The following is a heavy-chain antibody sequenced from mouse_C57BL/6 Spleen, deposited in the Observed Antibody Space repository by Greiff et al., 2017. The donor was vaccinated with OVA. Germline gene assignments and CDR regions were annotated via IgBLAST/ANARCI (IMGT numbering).Heavy chain of an antibody. V-gene: IGHV1-52*01. Sequence: QVQLQQPGAELVRPGSSVKLSCKASGYTFTSYWMHWVKQRPIQGLEWIGNIDPSDSETHYNQKFKDKATLTVDKSSSTAYMQLSSLTSEDSAVYYCARGDYYSNYFFAYWGQGTLVTVSA. J-gene: IGHJ3*01. D-gene: IGHD2-5*01. CDR1: GYTFTSYW. CDR2: IDPSDSET. CDR3: ARGDYYSNYFFAY.